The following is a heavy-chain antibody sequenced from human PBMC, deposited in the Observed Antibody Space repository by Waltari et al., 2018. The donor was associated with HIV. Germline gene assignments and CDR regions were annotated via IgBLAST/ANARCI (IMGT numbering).Heavy chain of an antibody. J-gene: IGHJ3*02. Sequence: QVQLQQCGAGLLKPSETLSLTCAVYGGSFSGYYWSWIRQPPGKGLEWIGEINHSGSTNHNPPLKSRFTISVTTSKNQFSLKLSSVTAADTAVYYCARGDSSGDHDAFDIWGQGTMVTVSS. CDR1: GGSFSGYY. CDR3: ARGDSSGDHDAFDI. V-gene: IGHV4-34*01. CDR2: INHSGST. D-gene: IGHD3-22*01.